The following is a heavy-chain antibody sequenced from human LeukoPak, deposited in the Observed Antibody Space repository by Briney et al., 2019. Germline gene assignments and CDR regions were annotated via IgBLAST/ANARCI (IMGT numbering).Heavy chain of an antibody. CDR3: ATAPYYDILTGSQTDY. CDR2: ISGSGGST. J-gene: IGHJ4*02. D-gene: IGHD3-9*01. CDR1: GFTFSSYA. V-gene: IGHV3-23*01. Sequence: GGSLRLSCAASGFTFSSYAMSWVRQAPGKGQEWVSAISGSGGSTHYADSVKGRFTISRDNSKNTLYLQMNSLRAEDTAVYYCATAPYYDILTGSQTDYWGQGTLVTVSS.